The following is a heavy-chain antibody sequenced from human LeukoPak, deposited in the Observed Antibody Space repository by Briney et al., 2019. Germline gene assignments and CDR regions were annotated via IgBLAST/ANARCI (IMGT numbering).Heavy chain of an antibody. D-gene: IGHD2-2*01. V-gene: IGHV3-7*03. J-gene: IGHJ4*02. CDR3: ARVEFEVPAAMYQAVYYFDY. CDR1: GFTFSSYG. CDR2: IKQDGSEK. Sequence: GGSLRLSCAASGFTFSSYGMHWVRQAPGKGLEWVANIKQDGSEKYYVDSVKGRFTISRDNAKNSLYLQMNSLRAEDTAVYYCARVEFEVPAAMYQAVYYFDYWGQGTLVTVSS.